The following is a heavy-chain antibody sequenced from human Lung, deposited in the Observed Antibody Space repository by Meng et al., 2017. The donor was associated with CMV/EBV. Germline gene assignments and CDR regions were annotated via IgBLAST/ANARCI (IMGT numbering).Heavy chain of an antibody. V-gene: IGHV1-2*02. D-gene: IGHD2-2*01. Sequence: SXXVSXXASEYTFTAYYIHWVRQAPGQGLEWMGWIDPNGGGTNYAQQFQDRVTMTSDTFIRTAYMELSRLRSDDAALYYCARERYLVPAASPDYYYYGMDVWXQGTXVTVSS. CDR3: ARERYLVPAASPDYYYYGMDV. CDR2: IDPNGGGT. J-gene: IGHJ6*02. CDR1: EYTFTAYY.